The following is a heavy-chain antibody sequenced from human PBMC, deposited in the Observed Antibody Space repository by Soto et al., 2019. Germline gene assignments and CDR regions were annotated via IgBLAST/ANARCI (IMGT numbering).Heavy chain of an antibody. CDR3: VRYGVAATY. J-gene: IGHJ4*02. V-gene: IGHV1-8*01. Sequence: ASVKVSCKASGYTFTTYNFNWVRQATGQGLEWMGWMNPNSGNTGYAQKFQDRITLTRDTSITTAYMELSSLRSDDTAVYFCVRYGVAATYWGQGTLVTVSS. CDR2: MNPNSGNT. D-gene: IGHD2-21*02. CDR1: GYTFTTYN.